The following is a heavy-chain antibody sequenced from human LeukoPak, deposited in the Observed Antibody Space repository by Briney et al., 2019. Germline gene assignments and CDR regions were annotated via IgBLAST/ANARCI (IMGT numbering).Heavy chain of an antibody. J-gene: IGHJ3*02. CDR1: GGSISSYY. CDR3: ARDLGGYGYGSGAFDI. Sequence: SETLSLTCTVSGGSISSYYWSWIRQPPGKGLEWIGYIYYSGSTNYNPSLKSRVTISVDTSKNQFSLKLSSVTAADTAVYYCARDLGGYGYGSGAFDIWGQGTMVTVSS. CDR2: IYYSGST. D-gene: IGHD5-18*01. V-gene: IGHV4-59*01.